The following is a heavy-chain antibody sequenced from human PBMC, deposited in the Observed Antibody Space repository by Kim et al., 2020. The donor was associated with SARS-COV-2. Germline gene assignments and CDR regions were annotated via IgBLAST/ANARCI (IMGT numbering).Heavy chain of an antibody. CDR1: GFIFSTTW. CDR2: IDLDGSKKR. D-gene: IGHD2-21*01. CDR3: VRDQTYSLGRKKNYDALDL. J-gene: IGHJ3*01. V-gene: IGHV3-7*01. Sequence: GGSLRLSCGASGFIFSTTWMSWVRQAPGKGLEWVANIDLDGSKKRHYVESVKGRFTISRDNAKNSLYLEMNSLTADDTAVYYCVRDQTYSLGRKKNYDALDLWGRGTMVIVS.